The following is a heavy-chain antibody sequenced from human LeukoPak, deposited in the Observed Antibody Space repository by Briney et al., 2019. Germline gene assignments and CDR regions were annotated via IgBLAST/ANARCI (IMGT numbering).Heavy chain of an antibody. CDR1: GYTFTGYY. CDR2: INPNSGGT. J-gene: IGHJ4*02. D-gene: IGHD3-22*01. CDR3: ARRYYYDSSGYRN. V-gene: IGHV1-2*02. Sequence: ASVKVSCKASGYTFTGYYMHWVRQAPGQGLEWMGWINPNSGGTNYAQKFQGRVTMTRDTSISTAYMELSRLRSDDTAVYYCARRYYYDSSGYRNWGQGTLVTVSS.